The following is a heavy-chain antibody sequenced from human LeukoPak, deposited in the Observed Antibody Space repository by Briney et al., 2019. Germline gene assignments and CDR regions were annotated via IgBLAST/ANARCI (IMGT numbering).Heavy chain of an antibody. Sequence: SVKVSCKASGGTFSSYAISWVRQAPGQGLEWMGRIIPILGIANYAQKFQGRVTITSDKSTSTAYMELSSLRSEDTAVYYCASVQEMATIEWFDPWGQGTLVTVSS. V-gene: IGHV1-69*04. CDR3: ASVQEMATIEWFDP. CDR1: GGTFSSYA. D-gene: IGHD5-24*01. J-gene: IGHJ5*02. CDR2: IIPILGIA.